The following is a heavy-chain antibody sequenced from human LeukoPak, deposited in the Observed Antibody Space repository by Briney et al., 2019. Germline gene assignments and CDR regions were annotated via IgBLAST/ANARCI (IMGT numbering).Heavy chain of an antibody. CDR1: GGSISSYY. J-gene: IGHJ5*02. CDR3: ARDSVRQYNWFDP. Sequence: SETLSLTCTVSGGSISSYYWSWIRQPPGKGLEWIGYIYYSGSTNYYPSLKSRVTLSVDTSKNQFSLKLSSVTAADTAVYYCARDSVRQYNWFDPWGQGTLVTVSS. D-gene: IGHD4-11*01. CDR2: IYYSGST. V-gene: IGHV4-59*01.